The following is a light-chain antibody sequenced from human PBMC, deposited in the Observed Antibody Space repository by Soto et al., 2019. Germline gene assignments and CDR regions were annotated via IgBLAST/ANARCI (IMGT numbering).Light chain of an antibody. CDR2: GAY. V-gene: IGKV3-20*01. CDR3: QQYGSSPLT. CDR1: QSVSNNY. Sequence: EIVLTQSPGTLPLSPGERGILSCRASQSVSNNYLAWYQQKPGQAPRLLIYGAYTRVTGIPDRFSGSGSGTDFTLTISRLEPEDFAVYYCQQYGSSPLTFGPGTKVDIK. J-gene: IGKJ3*01.